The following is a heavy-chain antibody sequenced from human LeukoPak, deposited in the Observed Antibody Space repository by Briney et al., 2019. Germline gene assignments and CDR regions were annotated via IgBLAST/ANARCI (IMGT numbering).Heavy chain of an antibody. J-gene: IGHJ3*02. CDR3: AGEVLFGELPHAFDI. CDR1: GGSISSGDYY. V-gene: IGHV4-30-4*01. CDR2: IYYSGST. D-gene: IGHD3-10*01. Sequence: SETLSLTCTVSGGSISSGDYYWSWIRQPPGKGLEWIGYIYYSGSTYYNPSLKSRVTISVDTSKNQFSLKLSSVTAADTAVYYCAGEVLFGELPHAFDIWGQGTMVTVSS.